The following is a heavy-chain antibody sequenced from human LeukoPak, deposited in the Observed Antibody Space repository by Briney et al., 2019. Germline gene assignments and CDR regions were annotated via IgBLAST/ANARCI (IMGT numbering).Heavy chain of an antibody. D-gene: IGHD6-13*01. CDR1: GYTFTGYY. CDR2: INPNSGGT. V-gene: IGHV1-2*06. Sequence: ASVKVSCKASGYTFTGYYMHWVRQAPGQGLEWMGRINPNSGGTNYAQKFQGRVTITADESTSTAYMELSSLRSEDTAVYYCARDGGYSSSSSASFDYWGQGTLVTVSS. J-gene: IGHJ4*02. CDR3: ARDGGYSSSSSASFDY.